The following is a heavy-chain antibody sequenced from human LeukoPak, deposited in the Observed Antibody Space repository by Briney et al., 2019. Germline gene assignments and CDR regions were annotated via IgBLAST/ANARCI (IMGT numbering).Heavy chain of an antibody. CDR3: ARQRTVVTPEFFDY. D-gene: IGHD4-23*01. CDR2: IYYSGNT. J-gene: IGHJ4*02. V-gene: IGHV4-39*01. CDR1: GVSISSSNSY. Sequence: SETLSLTCTVSGVSISSSNSYWGWIRQPPGKGLEWIGSIYYSGNTYYNPSLKSRITISVDTSKNHFSLKLNSVTAADTAIYYCARQRTVVTPEFFDYWGQGTLVIVSS.